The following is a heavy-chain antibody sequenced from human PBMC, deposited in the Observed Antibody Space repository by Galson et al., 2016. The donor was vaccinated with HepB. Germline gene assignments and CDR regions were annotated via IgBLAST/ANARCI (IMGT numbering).Heavy chain of an antibody. Sequence: SLRLSCAASGFTFSNYYMSWIRQAPGKGLQWLAFITNSGASIYYSDSVKGRFTISRDNANNSLYLQMKSLRPEDTAVYYCTRDLMGVSAFDLWGQGTTVTFSA. CDR1: GFTFSNYY. D-gene: IGHD3-16*01. CDR3: TRDLMGVSAFDL. J-gene: IGHJ3*01. V-gene: IGHV3-11*04. CDR2: ITNSGASI.